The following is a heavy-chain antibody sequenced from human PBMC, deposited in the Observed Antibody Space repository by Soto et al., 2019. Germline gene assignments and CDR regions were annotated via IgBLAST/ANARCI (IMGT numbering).Heavy chain of an antibody. D-gene: IGHD4-17*01. V-gene: IGHV3-30-3*01. J-gene: IGHJ6*02. CDR3: ARAIYGDYRDYYGMDV. CDR2: ISYDGSNK. CDR1: GFTFSSYA. Sequence: GGSLRLSCAASGFTFSSYAMHWVRQAPGKGLEWVAVISYDGSNKYYADSVKGRFTISRDNSKNTLYLQMNSLRAEDTAVYYCARAIYGDYRDYYGMDVWGQGTTVTVSS.